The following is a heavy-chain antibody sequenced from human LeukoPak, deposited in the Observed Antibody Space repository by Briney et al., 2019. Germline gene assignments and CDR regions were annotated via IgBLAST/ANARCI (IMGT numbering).Heavy chain of an antibody. D-gene: IGHD3-10*01. CDR2: IQSDGSEK. J-gene: IGHJ3*01. Sequence: GGSLRLSCAASGFTFSDYGMHWVRQAPGKGLEWVAFIQSDGSEKSSADSVKGRFSISRDNAKNTLYLQMNSLRAEDTAVYYCARHPGDWGQGTMVTVSS. CDR1: GFTFSDYG. V-gene: IGHV3-30*02. CDR3: ARHPGD.